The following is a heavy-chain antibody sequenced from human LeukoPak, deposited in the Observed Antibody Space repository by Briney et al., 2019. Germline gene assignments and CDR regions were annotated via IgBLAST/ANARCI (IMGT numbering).Heavy chain of an antibody. Sequence: SETLSLTCTVSGGSISSYYWSWIRQPPGKGLEWIGYIYYSGSTNYNPSLKSRVTISVDTSKNQFSLKLSSVTAADTAVYYWARHPQDNIVATVYFDYWGQGTLVTVSS. D-gene: IGHD5-12*01. CDR2: IYYSGST. CDR3: ARHPQDNIVATVYFDY. CDR1: GGSISSYY. V-gene: IGHV4-59*08. J-gene: IGHJ4*02.